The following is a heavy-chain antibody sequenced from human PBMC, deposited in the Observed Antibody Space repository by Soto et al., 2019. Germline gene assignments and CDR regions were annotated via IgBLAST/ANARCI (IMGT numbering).Heavy chain of an antibody. CDR2: IHHSGTT. CDR1: GGSVTSRNW. V-gene: IGHV4-4*02. J-gene: IGHJ5*02. Sequence: QVQLQESGPGLVQPAGTLSLTCTVSGGSVTSRNWWIWVRQPPGKGLEWIGAIHHSGTTDYNPSLKSRATISVDKSKNHFSLRLTSVTAADTALYYCARQELELDWSDPWGQGTLVSVSS. CDR3: ARQELELDWSDP. D-gene: IGHD1-7*01.